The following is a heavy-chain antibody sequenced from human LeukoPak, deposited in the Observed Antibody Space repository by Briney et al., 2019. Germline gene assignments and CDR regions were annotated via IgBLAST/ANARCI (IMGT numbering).Heavy chain of an antibody. CDR3: ARSKRGYSYGRSFDY. D-gene: IGHD5-18*01. CDR2: INHSGST. Sequence: SETLSLTCAVYGGSFSGYYWSWIRQPPGKGLEWIGEINHSGSTNYNPSLKSRVTISVDTSKNQFSLKLSSVTAADTAVYYCARSKRGYSYGRSFDYWGQGTLVTVSS. CDR1: GGSFSGYY. V-gene: IGHV4-34*01. J-gene: IGHJ4*02.